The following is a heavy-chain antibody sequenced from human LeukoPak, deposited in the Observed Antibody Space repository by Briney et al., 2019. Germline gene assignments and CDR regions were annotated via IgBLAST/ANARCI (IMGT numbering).Heavy chain of an antibody. D-gene: IGHD6-13*01. CDR1: GDSVSSNSAA. CDR2: TYYRSKWYN. V-gene: IGHV6-1*01. CDR3: ARDGDSSSWTPYYYYGMDV. J-gene: IGHJ6*02. Sequence: SQTLSLTCAISGDSVSSNSAAWNWIRQSPSRGLEWLGRTYYRSKWYNDYAVSVKSRITINPDTSKNQFSLQLNSVTPEDTAVYYCARDGDSSSWTPYYYYGMDVRGQGTTVTVSS.